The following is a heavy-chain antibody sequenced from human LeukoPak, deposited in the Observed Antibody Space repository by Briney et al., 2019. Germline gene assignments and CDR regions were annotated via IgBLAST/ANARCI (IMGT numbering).Heavy chain of an antibody. V-gene: IGHV1-69*06. CDR2: IIPIFGTA. D-gene: IGHD4-23*01. Sequence: ASVKVSCKASGGTFSSYAISWVRQAPGQGLEWMGRIIPIFGTANYAQKFQGRVTITADKSTSTAYMELSSLRSEDTAVYYGATGAGAYDYGGKEIDYWGQGTLVTVSS. J-gene: IGHJ4*02. CDR3: ATGAGAYDYGGKEIDY. CDR1: GGTFSSYA.